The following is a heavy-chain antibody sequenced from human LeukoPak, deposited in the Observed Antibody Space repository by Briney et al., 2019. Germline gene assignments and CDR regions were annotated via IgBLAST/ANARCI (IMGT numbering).Heavy chain of an antibody. Sequence: GGSLQISCQDSGSNFVDYWIGGGRQVPGRGLEWMGVIFPGDSETTYTPSFQGQVTISVATSTNTAYLEWSSLKASDTAMYYCARLPYCGGDCYFLDYWGQGTLVTVSS. J-gene: IGHJ4*02. V-gene: IGHV5-51*01. CDR1: GSNFVDYW. CDR2: IFPGDSET. D-gene: IGHD2-21*02. CDR3: ARLPYCGGDCYFLDY.